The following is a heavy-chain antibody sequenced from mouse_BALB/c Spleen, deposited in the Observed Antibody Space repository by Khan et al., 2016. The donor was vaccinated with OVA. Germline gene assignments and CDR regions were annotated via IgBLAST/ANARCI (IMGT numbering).Heavy chain of an antibody. CDR3: ARKNYYGYAMDY. CDR2: ISYGGST. D-gene: IGHD1-1*01. Sequence: DVQLQESGPGLVKPSQSLSLTCTVTGYSITSDYAWDWIRQFPGNKLEWMGYISYGGSTSYNPSLQSRISITRDTSKNQFFLPLNSVTTEDTATYYCARKNYYGYAMDYWGQGTSVTVSS. V-gene: IGHV3-2*02. J-gene: IGHJ4*01. CDR1: GYSITSDYA.